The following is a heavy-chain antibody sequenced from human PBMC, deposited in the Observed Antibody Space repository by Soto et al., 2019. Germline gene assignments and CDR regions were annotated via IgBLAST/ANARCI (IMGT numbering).Heavy chain of an antibody. CDR3: ARDPLMGYSGYDRLGNYYGMDV. CDR1: GGTFSSYA. J-gene: IGHJ6*02. D-gene: IGHD5-12*01. CDR2: IIPIFGTA. Sequence: SVKVSCKASGGTFSSYAISWVRQAPGQGLEWMGGIIPIFGTANYAQKFQGRVTITADESTSTAYMELSSLRSEDTAVYYCARDPLMGYSGYDRLGNYYGMDVWGQGTTVTVS. V-gene: IGHV1-69*13.